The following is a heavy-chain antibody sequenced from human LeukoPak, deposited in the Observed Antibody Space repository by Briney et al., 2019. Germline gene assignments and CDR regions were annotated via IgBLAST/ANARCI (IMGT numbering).Heavy chain of an antibody. J-gene: IGHJ4*02. CDR1: GFTFSDYY. Sequence: GGSLRLSCAASGFTFSDYYMSWIRQAPGKGLEWVSYISITSSYTDYADSVRGRFTISRDNANNLLYLQMNSLRPEDTAVYYCARLQGRGDNYLDYWGQGTLVSVSS. V-gene: IGHV3-11*03. CDR2: ISITSSYT. CDR3: ARLQGRGDNYLDY. D-gene: IGHD7-27*01.